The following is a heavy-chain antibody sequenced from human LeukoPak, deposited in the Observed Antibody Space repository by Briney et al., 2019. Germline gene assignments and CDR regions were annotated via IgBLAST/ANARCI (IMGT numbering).Heavy chain of an antibody. Sequence: GVSLRLSCAASGFPFDTYPMNWVRQAPGKGLEWVTSISSSNSFKNYADSVKGRFTISRDNAQNSLYLQMSSLRAEDTGLYYCATMGEQWLLKDIWGQGTMVIVSS. J-gene: IGHJ3*02. V-gene: IGHV3-21*01. D-gene: IGHD6-19*01. CDR2: ISSSNSFK. CDR1: GFPFDTYP. CDR3: ATMGEQWLLKDI.